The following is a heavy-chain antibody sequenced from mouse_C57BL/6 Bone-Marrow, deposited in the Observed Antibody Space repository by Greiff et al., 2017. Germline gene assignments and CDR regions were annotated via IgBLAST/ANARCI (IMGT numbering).Heavy chain of an antibody. Sequence: EVQLQESGGDLVKPGGSLTLSCAASGFTFSSYGMSWVRQTPDKRLEWVATISSGGSYTYYPDSVKGRFTISRDNAKNTLYLQMSSLKSEDTAMYYCDRLRAGTAGFAYWGQGTLVTVSA. CDR2: ISSGGSYT. CDR3: DRLRAGTAGFAY. V-gene: IGHV5-6*01. CDR1: GFTFSSYG. J-gene: IGHJ3*01. D-gene: IGHD4-1*01.